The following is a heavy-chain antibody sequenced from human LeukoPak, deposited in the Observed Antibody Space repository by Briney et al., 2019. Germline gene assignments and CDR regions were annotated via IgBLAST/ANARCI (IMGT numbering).Heavy chain of an antibody. CDR2: IRYDGSNK. Sequence: SGGSLRLSCAASGFTFSSYGMHWVRQAPGKGLEWVAFIRYDGSNKYYADSVKGRFTISRDNSKNTLYLQMNSLRAEDTAVYYCAKEGGNVLLWFGEFTMDVWGKGTTVTVSS. D-gene: IGHD3-10*01. J-gene: IGHJ6*04. V-gene: IGHV3-30*02. CDR3: AKEGGNVLLWFGEFTMDV. CDR1: GFTFSSYG.